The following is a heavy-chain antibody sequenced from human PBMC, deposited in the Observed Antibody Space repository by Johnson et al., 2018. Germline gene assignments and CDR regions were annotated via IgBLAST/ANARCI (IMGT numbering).Heavy chain of an antibody. Sequence: VQLVQSGAEVKKPGESLKISCKGSGYNFANYWIGWVRQTPGKGLEWMGIVYPSDSDARYNPSFDGQVTISADKSINTAYLHWSSLKAADTAMYYCARPRSSGYYIRAFDIWGQGTVLSVS. V-gene: IGHV5-51*03. CDR2: VYPSDSDA. CDR3: ARPRSSGYYIRAFDI. J-gene: IGHJ3*02. D-gene: IGHD3-22*01. CDR1: GYNFANYW.